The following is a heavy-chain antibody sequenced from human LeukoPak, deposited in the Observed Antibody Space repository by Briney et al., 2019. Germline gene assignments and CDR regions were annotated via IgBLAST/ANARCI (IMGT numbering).Heavy chain of an antibody. CDR1: GGSFSGYY. D-gene: IGHD5-18*01. J-gene: IGHJ4*02. Sequence: PSETLSLTCAVYGGSFSGYYWSWIRQPPGKGLEWIGEINHSGSTNYNPSLKSRVTISVDTSKNQFSLELSSVTAADTAVYYCARGERDTAISYWGQGTLVTVSS. V-gene: IGHV4-34*01. CDR2: INHSGST. CDR3: ARGERDTAISY.